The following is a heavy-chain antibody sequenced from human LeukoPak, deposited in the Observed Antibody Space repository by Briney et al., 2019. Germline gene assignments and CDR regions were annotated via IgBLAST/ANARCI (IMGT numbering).Heavy chain of an antibody. CDR1: GGSISSHY. CDR3: ARSYCSSTSCYPNYYYYCYMDV. D-gene: IGHD2-2*01. CDR2: IYYSGCT. V-gene: IGHV4-59*11. J-gene: IGHJ6*03. Sequence: SGTLSLTCTFSGGSISSHYWSSIRQPPGRGLDGVGYIYYSGCTNYNTSLKSRVTISVDTSKNQCSLKLSSVTAADTALYHCARSYCSSTSCYPNYYYYCYMDVWGKGTTVTVSS.